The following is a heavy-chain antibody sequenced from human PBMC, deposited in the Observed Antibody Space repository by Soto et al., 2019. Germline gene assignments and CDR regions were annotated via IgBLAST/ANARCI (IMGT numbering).Heavy chain of an antibody. CDR1: GFTFSSYA. D-gene: IGHD6-6*01. Sequence: GGSLRLSCAASGFTFSSYAMSWVRQAPGKGLEWVSAISGSGGSTYYADSVKGRFTISRDNSKDTLYLQMNSLRAEDTAVYYCAKESIADYYYYGMDVWGQGTTVTVSS. CDR3: AKESIADYYYYGMDV. J-gene: IGHJ6*02. CDR2: ISGSGGST. V-gene: IGHV3-23*01.